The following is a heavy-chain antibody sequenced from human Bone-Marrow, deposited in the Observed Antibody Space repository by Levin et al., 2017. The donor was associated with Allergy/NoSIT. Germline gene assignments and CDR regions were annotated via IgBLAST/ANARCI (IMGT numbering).Heavy chain of an antibody. Sequence: GESLKISCKGSGYSFTSYWISWVRQMPGKGLEWMGRIDPSDSYANYSPSFEGHVTISADKSISTAYLQWSSLQASDTAVYYCARHGYYGSGSYYSFDYWGQGTLVTVSS. CDR3: ARHGYYGSGSYYSFDY. D-gene: IGHD3-10*01. V-gene: IGHV5-10-1*01. CDR1: GYSFTSYW. CDR2: IDPSDSYA. J-gene: IGHJ4*02.